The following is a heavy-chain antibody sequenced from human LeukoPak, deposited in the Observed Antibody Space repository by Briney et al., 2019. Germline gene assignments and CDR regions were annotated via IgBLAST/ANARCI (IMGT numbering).Heavy chain of an antibody. CDR1: GFSFSTYD. CDR3: AKKPATIKFPFNI. J-gene: IGHJ4*02. D-gene: IGHD5-24*01. Sequence: GGSLRLSCVGSGFSFSTYDMGWVRQTPGKGLEWVSAISTTGGYTEDADSVKGRFTISRDNSQNTLFLQMHSLRAEDTAVYYCAKKPATIKFPFNIWGQGTLVTVSP. V-gene: IGHV3-23*01. CDR2: ISTTGGYT.